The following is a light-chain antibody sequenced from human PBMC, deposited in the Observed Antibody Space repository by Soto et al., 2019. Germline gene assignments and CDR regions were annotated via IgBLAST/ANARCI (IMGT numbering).Light chain of an antibody. CDR1: QNVFNY. CDR2: DTF. CDR3: QQRYMWPPLT. V-gene: IGKV3-11*01. Sequence: EIVLTQSPATLSLSPGERATLSCRASQNVFNYLAWYQQKPGQAPRLLIYDTFNRATGVPARFSGSGSGTEFTLTISSLEAGDFAVYYCQQRYMWPPLTFGQGTRLEI. J-gene: IGKJ5*01.